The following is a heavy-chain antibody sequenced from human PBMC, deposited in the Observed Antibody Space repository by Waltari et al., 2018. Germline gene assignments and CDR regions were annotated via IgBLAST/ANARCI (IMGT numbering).Heavy chain of an antibody. CDR1: VGSLTTYY. J-gene: IGHJ4*02. Sequence: QVQLQESGPGLVKPSETLSLTCPFSVGSLTTYYWHWIRQPPGKGLEWIGFIYSSGTPNYPPSLKSRVTISIDTSKNQFSLNLSSVTAADTAVYYCARVSAAGGTRLFDYWGQGTLVTVSS. CDR3: ARVSAAGGTRLFDY. V-gene: IGHV4-59*01. CDR2: IYSSGTP. D-gene: IGHD6-13*01.